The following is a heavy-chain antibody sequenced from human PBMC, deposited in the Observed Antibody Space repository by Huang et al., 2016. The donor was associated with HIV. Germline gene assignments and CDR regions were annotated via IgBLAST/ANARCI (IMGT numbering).Heavy chain of an antibody. D-gene: IGHD3-16*01. CDR3: ARGRGDARGFLGLDF. CDR2: INHSGRT. CDR1: GGSFSGPN. V-gene: IGHV4-34*01. Sequence: QVQLHQWGAGLLKPSETLSLTCADYGGSFSGPNWTWIRQTPGKGLEWIGEINHSGRTNYSPSLKRRVTISLDTSNNQFSLRLRSVTAADTAVYYCARGRGDARGFLGLDFWCQGTLVTVSS. J-gene: IGHJ4*02.